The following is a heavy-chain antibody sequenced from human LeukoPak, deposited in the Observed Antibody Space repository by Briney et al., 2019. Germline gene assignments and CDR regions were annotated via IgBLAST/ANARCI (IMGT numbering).Heavy chain of an antibody. V-gene: IGHV3-66*02. CDR1: GFTVSSNY. CDR3: ARTFRSPDWFDP. D-gene: IGHD2/OR15-2a*01. Sequence: GGSLRLSCAASGFTVSSNYMSWVRQAPGKGLEWVSVIYSGGSTYYADSVKGRFTISRDNSKNTLYLQMNSLRAEDTAVYYCARTFRSPDWFDPWGQGTLVTVSS. J-gene: IGHJ5*02. CDR2: IYSGGST.